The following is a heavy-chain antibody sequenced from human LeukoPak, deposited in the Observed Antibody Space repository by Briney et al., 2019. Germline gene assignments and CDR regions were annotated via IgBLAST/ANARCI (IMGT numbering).Heavy chain of an antibody. CDR2: ISAYNGNT. V-gene: IGHV1-18*01. J-gene: IGHJ4*02. CDR1: GYTFTSYG. Sequence: RASVKVSCKASGYTFTSYGISWVRQAPGQGLEWMGWISAYNGNTNYAQKLQGRVTMTTDTSTSTAYMELRSLRSDDTAVYYCARDRDTMVRGVTAYWGQGTLVTVSS. D-gene: IGHD3-10*01. CDR3: ARDRDTMVRGVTAY.